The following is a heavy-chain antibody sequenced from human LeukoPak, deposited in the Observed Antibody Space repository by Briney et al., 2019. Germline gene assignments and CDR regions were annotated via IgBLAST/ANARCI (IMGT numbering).Heavy chain of an antibody. Sequence: GASLKISGKGSGYTFSNYWIAWLRQLPGKGLEWVGIIFPSDSDTRYSPSFQGQVTMSADKSISTAYLQWNSLKASDTAIYYCARQAVPVAKYFQHWGQGTLVTVSS. CDR2: IFPSDSDT. J-gene: IGHJ1*01. V-gene: IGHV5-51*01. D-gene: IGHD2-2*01. CDR3: ARQAVPVAKYFQH. CDR1: GYTFSNYW.